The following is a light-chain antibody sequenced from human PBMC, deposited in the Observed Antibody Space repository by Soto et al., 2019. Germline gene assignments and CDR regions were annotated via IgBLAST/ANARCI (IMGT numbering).Light chain of an antibody. V-gene: IGLV1-40*01. J-gene: IGLJ2*01. CDR2: GNG. CDR3: QSYDSSLSVV. Sequence: QSVLTQPPSVSGAPGQRVTISCSGTSSSIGAGYEVHWYHQLPGTAPKLVVSGNGNRPSGVPDRLSASKSGTSASLAITGLQAEDEADYYCQSYDSSLSVVFGGGTKLTVL. CDR1: SSSIGAGYE.